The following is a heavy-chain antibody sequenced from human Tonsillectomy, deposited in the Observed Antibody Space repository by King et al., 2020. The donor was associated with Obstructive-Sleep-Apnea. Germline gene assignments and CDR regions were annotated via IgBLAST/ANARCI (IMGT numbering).Heavy chain of an antibody. CDR3: ARGYGGSGIEVWFDP. Sequence: QLQESGPGLVKPSETLSLTCTVSGYSISSGYYWGWVRQPPGKGLEWIGSIYHSGSTYFNPSLKSRVTHSVDTSKNQFSLKLSSVTAADTAVYYCARGYGGSGIEVWFDPWGQGTLVTVSS. V-gene: IGHV4-38-2*02. CDR2: IYHSGST. J-gene: IGHJ5*02. CDR1: GYSISSGYY. D-gene: IGHD3-10*01.